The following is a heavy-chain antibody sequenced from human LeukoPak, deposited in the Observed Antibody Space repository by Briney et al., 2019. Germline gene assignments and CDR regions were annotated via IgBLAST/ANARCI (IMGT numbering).Heavy chain of an antibody. V-gene: IGHV4-39*01. CDR2: IYYSGST. Sequence: SESLSLTCTVSGGSISSSSYYWGWIRQPPGKGLEWIGSIYYSGSTYYNPSLKSRVTISVDTSKNQFSLKLSSVTAADTAVYYCVGTDVDTAMGNNWFDPWGQGALVTVSS. CDR1: GGSISSSSYY. D-gene: IGHD5-18*01. CDR3: VGTDVDTAMGNNWFDP. J-gene: IGHJ5*02.